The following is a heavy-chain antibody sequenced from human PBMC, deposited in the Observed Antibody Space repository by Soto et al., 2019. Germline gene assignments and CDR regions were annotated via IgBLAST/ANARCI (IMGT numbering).Heavy chain of an antibody. V-gene: IGHV1-3*01. CDR3: ARAVRQVVVAXTTTKRKTXNWFDP. Sequence: ASVKVSCKASGYTFTSYAMHWVRQAPGQRLEWMGWINPNNGNTKYSQKFQGRVTITRNTSISTAYMELSSLRSEDTAAYYCARAVRQVVVAXTTTKRKTXNWFDPWGQGTLVTSPQ. D-gene: IGHD2-15*01. CDR1: GYTFTSYA. J-gene: IGHJ5*02. CDR2: INPNNGNT.